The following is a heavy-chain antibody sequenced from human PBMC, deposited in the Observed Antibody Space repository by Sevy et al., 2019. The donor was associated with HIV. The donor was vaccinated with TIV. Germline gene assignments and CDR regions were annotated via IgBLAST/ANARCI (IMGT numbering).Heavy chain of an antibody. CDR1: GLTFSGYA. CDR3: ARFPPERAFDI. Sequence: GGSLRLSCAASGLTFSGYAMHWVRQGPGKGLEWVAVISYDARNEDYADSVKGRFTISRDNSKNTLYLQMNSLRAEDTAVYYCARFPPERAFDIWGQRTMVTVSS. J-gene: IGHJ3*02. V-gene: IGHV3-30*04. CDR2: ISYDARNE.